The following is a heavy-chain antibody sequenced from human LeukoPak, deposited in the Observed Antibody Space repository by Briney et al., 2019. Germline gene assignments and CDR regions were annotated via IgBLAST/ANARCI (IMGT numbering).Heavy chain of an antibody. CDR1: GFPFSGYG. V-gene: IGHV3-33*01. D-gene: IGHD4-11*01. CDR3: ATGGNFYYSH. J-gene: IGHJ1*01. Sequence: GGSLRLSCAASGFPFSGYGMHWVRQAPGKGLEWVAVVYGDGSSQYYADSVKGRFSISKDISKNTLSLQMNSLRAEDTAVYSCATGGNFYYSHWGQGTLVTVSS. CDR2: VYGDGSSQ.